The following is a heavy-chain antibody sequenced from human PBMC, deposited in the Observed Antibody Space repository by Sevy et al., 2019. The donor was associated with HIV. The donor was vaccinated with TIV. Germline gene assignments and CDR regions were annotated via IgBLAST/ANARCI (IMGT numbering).Heavy chain of an antibody. CDR3: ARDGDYCSGGSFLWCGMDV. V-gene: IGHV1-2*02. Sequence: ASVKVSCKASGYTFTGYYMHWVRQAPGQGLEWMGWINPNSGGTNYAQKFQGRVTMTRDTSISTAYMELSRLRSDDTAVYYCARDGDYCSGGSFLWCGMDVLGQGTTVTVSS. CDR1: GYTFTGYY. D-gene: IGHD2-15*01. J-gene: IGHJ6*02. CDR2: INPNSGGT.